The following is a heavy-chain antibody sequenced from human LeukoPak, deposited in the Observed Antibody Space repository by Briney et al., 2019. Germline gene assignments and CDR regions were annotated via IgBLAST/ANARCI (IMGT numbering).Heavy chain of an antibody. Sequence: GGSLRLSCAASGFTFSGHWMSWVRQAPAKGLEWVANIKQDGSDKYYVDSVKGRFTISRDNAKNSLYLEMNSLRPEDTAVYYCARWVGDGYDYWGLGTLVTVSS. CDR1: GFTFSGHW. CDR3: ARWVGDGYDY. J-gene: IGHJ4*02. D-gene: IGHD5-24*01. V-gene: IGHV3-7*01. CDR2: IKQDGSDK.